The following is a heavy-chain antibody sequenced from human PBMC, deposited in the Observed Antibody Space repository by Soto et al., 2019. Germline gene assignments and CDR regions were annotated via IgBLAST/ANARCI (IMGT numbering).Heavy chain of an antibody. CDR2: INPNSGGT. V-gene: IGHV1-2*02. J-gene: IGHJ5*02. D-gene: IGHD3-10*01. CDR3: ARGLWFGENWFDP. CDR1: GYTFTGYY. Sequence: VASVKVSCKASGYTFTGYYMHWVRQAPGQGLEWMGWINPNSGGTNYAQKFQGRVTMTRDTSISTAYMELSRLRSDDTAVYYCARGLWFGENWFDPWGQGTLVTAPQ.